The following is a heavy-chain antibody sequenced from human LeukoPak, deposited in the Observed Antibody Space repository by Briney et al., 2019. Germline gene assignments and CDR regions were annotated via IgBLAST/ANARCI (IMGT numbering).Heavy chain of an antibody. D-gene: IGHD5-24*01. CDR1: GFTFSSYA. V-gene: IGHV3-30*01. Sequence: HPGGSLRLSWAASGFTFSSYAMHWVRRAPGKGLEWVAVISYDGSNKYYADSVKGRFTISRDNSKNTLYLQMNSLRAEDTAVYYCAREGKVRDGYNMAFDYWGQGTLVTVSS. J-gene: IGHJ4*02. CDR2: ISYDGSNK. CDR3: AREGKVRDGYNMAFDY.